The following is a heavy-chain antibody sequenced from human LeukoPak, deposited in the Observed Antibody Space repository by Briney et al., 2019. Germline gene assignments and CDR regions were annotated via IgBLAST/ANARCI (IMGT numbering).Heavy chain of an antibody. Sequence: GRSLRLSCAASGFTFSSYAMHWVRQAPGKGLEWVAVISYDGSNKYYADSVKGRFTISRDNSKNTLYLQMNSLRAEDTAVYYCARDSSGFWFNFDYWGQGTLVTVSS. D-gene: IGHD3-22*01. CDR3: ARDSSGFWFNFDY. CDR1: GFTFSSYA. V-gene: IGHV3-30-3*01. CDR2: ISYDGSNK. J-gene: IGHJ4*02.